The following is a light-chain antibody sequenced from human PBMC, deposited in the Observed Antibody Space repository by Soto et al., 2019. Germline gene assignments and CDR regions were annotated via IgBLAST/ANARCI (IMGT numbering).Light chain of an antibody. CDR1: SNDVGAYNY. J-gene: IGLJ1*01. Sequence: QSALTQPASVSGSPGQSITISCTGTSNDVGAYNYVSWYQQHPGRAPKLMISEVSNRPSGVSNRFSGSKSGNTASLTISGLQAEDEADYFCSSYSGSSSLYVFGTGTKLTVL. CDR2: EVS. V-gene: IGLV2-14*01. CDR3: SSYSGSSSLYV.